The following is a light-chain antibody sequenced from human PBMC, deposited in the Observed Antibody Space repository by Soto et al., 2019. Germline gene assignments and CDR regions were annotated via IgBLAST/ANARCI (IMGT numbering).Light chain of an antibody. CDR1: NTDVRGYNY. CDR2: EVS. V-gene: IGLV2-14*03. J-gene: IGLJ1*01. CDR3: SSYSDNSTYV. Sequence: QSALTQPASVSGSPGQSITISCSGTNTDVRGYNYVSWYQQYPDKAPKLIIYEVSNRPSGVSNRFSGSKSGNTASLTISGLQAEDEGDYYCSSYSDNSTYVFATGTKVTVL.